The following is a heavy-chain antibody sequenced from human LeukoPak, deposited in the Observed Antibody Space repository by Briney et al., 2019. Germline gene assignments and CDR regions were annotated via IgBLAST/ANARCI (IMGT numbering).Heavy chain of an antibody. D-gene: IGHD1-26*01. J-gene: IGHJ3*02. CDR1: GYTFTGYY. CDR2: INPNSGGT. Sequence: ASVKVSCKASGYTFTGYYMHWVRQAPGQGLEWMGWINPNSGGTNYAQKFQGGVTMTRDTSISTAYMELSRLRSDDTAVYYCARVGIVGATTSAFDIWGQGTMVTVSS. CDR3: ARVGIVGATTSAFDI. V-gene: IGHV1-2*02.